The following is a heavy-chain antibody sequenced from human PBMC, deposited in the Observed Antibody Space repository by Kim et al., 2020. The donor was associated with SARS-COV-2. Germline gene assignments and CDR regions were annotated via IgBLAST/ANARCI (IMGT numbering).Heavy chain of an antibody. J-gene: IGHJ4*02. CDR3: AKFSWGRDYDFWSGYLFSEVDFDY. CDR1: GFTFGDYA. D-gene: IGHD3-3*01. Sequence: GGSLRLSCAASGFTFGDYAMHWVRQAPGKGPEWVSGISWNSGSIGYADSVTGRFTISRDNAKNSLYLQMNSLRAEDTALYYCAKFSWGRDYDFWSGYLFSEVDFDYWGQGTLVTVSS. CDR2: ISWNSGSI. V-gene: IGHV3-9*01.